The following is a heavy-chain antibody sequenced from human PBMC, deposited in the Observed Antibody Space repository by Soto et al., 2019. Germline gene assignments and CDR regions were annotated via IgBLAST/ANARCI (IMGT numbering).Heavy chain of an antibody. V-gene: IGHV4-31*03. CDR1: GGSISSDGYY. Sequence: QVQLQESGPGLVKPSQTLSLTCTVSGGSISSDGYYWSWIRQHPGKGLEWIGYIYYSGSTYYNPSLTSRLTPPVGTPQNQCSLTLGSVTGVDTGVYYCARAHCSNTSGSELGNEFDPVGQRTLVTVSS. CDR2: IYYSGST. CDR3: ARAHCSNTSGSELGNEFDP. J-gene: IGHJ5*02. D-gene: IGHD2-2*01.